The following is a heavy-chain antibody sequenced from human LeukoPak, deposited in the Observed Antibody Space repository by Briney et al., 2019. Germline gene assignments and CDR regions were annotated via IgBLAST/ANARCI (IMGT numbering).Heavy chain of an antibody. CDR1: GYSISSGYY. Sequence: PSETLSLTCSVSGYSISSGYYWGWIRPPPGKGLEWIGIMYHSGSTYSNPTLKSRVTISVDTSKNQFSLNLNSVTAADTAVYYCARSWNYGRAVGAFDIWGQGTMVTVSS. V-gene: IGHV4-38-2*01. J-gene: IGHJ3*02. CDR3: ARSWNYGRAVGAFDI. CDR2: MYHSGST. D-gene: IGHD1-7*01.